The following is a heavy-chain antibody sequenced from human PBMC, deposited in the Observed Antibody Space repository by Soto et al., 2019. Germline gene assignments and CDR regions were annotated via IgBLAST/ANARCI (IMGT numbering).Heavy chain of an antibody. J-gene: IGHJ3*02. Sequence: SVKVSCKASGGTFSSYTISWVRQAPGQGLEWMGGIIPIFGTANYAQKFQGRVTITADESTSTAYMELSSLRSEDTAVYYCATPTMVRGVIGAFDIWGQGTMVTVSS. V-gene: IGHV1-69*13. CDR1: GGTFSSYT. D-gene: IGHD3-10*01. CDR3: ATPTMVRGVIGAFDI. CDR2: IIPIFGTA.